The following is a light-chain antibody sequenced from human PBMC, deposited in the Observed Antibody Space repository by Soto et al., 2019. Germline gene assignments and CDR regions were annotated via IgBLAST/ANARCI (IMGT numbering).Light chain of an antibody. J-gene: IGKJ1*01. CDR1: QNINSM. V-gene: IGKV3-15*01. CDR3: QQYNDWPPT. Sequence: ERVMTQSTVTLSVSPGERATLSCRASQNINSMLAWYQQKPGQAPRLLIFGASTRATSIPARFSGSGSGTEFTLTISSLQSEDFAVYYCQQYNDWPPTFGQGTKVEIK. CDR2: GAS.